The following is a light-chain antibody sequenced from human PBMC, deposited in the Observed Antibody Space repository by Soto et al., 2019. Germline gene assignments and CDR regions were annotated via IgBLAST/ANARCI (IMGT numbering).Light chain of an antibody. J-gene: IGLJ1*01. V-gene: IGLV2-11*01. CDR2: DVS. CDR3: SSYTSSSTRV. Sequence: QSALTQPRSVSGSPGQSVTISCTGNSSDVGAYNYVSWYQHHPGKAPKVMIFDVSERPSGVPDRFSGSKSGNTASLTISGLQAEDEGDYYCSSYTSSSTRVFGTGTKLTVL. CDR1: SSDVGAYNY.